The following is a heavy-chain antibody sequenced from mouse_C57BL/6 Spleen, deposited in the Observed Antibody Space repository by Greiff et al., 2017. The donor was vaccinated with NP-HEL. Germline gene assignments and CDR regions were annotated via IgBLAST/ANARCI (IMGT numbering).Heavy chain of an antibody. CDR1: GYTFTDYY. Sequence: VQLQESGAELVRPGASVKLSCKASGYTFTDYYINWVKQRPGQGLEWIARIYPGSGNTYYNEKFKGKATLTAEKSSSTAYMQLSSLTSADSAVYFCSRGHGAMDYWGQGTSVTVSS. CDR2: IYPGSGNT. J-gene: IGHJ4*01. CDR3: SRGHGAMDY. V-gene: IGHV1-76*01. D-gene: IGHD3-1*01.